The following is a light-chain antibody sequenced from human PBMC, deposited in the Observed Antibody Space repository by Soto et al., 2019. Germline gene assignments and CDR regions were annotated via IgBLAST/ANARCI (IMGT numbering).Light chain of an antibody. CDR2: GNN. Sequence: QSVLTQPPSVSGTPGQRVSISSTGTISNLGAGYDVHWYQQLPGAAPRLLIFGNNVRPSGVPDRFSGSKSGTSASLAITGLQAEDEAIYHCQSYDGSLATSIFGAGTKVTVL. CDR1: ISNLGAGYD. J-gene: IGLJ2*01. CDR3: QSYDGSLATSI. V-gene: IGLV1-40*01.